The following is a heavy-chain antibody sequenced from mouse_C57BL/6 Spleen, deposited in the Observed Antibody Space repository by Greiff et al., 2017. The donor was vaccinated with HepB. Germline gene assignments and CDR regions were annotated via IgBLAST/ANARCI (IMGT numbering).Heavy chain of an antibody. Sequence: EVQVVESGGDLVKPGGSLKLSCAASGYTFSSYGMSWVRQTPDKRLEWVATISSVGSYTYYPDSVKGRFTISRDNAKTTLYLQLSSLKSEDTAMYYSAGLYYDYFYAMDYWGQGTSVTVSS. D-gene: IGHD2-4*01. CDR2: ISSVGSYT. CDR1: GYTFSSYG. J-gene: IGHJ4*01. V-gene: IGHV5-6*01. CDR3: AGLYYDYFYAMDY.